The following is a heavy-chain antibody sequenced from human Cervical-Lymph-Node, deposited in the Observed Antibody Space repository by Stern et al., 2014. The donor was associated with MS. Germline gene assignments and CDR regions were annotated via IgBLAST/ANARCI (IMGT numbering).Heavy chain of an antibody. CDR3: ARSSGFFDY. J-gene: IGHJ4*02. Sequence: QLVESGGGLGQPGGSLRLSCAASGFTFSNYWMHWVRQAPGKGLVWVSRINSDGSRTSYAYSVKGRFSISRDNAKNTLYLQMNSLRAEDTAVYYCARSSGFFDYWGQGPVVTAPS. V-gene: IGHV3-74*02. CDR2: INSDGSRT. CDR1: GFTFSNYW. D-gene: IGHD6-19*01.